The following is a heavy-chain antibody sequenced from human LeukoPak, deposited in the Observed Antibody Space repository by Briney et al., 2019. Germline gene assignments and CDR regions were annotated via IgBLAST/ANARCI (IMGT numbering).Heavy chain of an antibody. Sequence: GGSLRLSCAASGFTFSSYAMSWVRQVPGKGLEWVTSISGSGGRTYYADSVKGRFTISRDNSKNTLYLQMNSLRAEDTAVYYCATPPTVTRNYWGQGTLVTVSS. CDR2: ISGSGGRT. CDR1: GFTFSSYA. V-gene: IGHV3-23*01. D-gene: IGHD4-17*01. CDR3: ATPPTVTRNY. J-gene: IGHJ4*02.